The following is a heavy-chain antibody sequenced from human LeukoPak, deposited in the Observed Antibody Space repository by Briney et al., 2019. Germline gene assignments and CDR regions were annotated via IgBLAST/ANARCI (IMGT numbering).Heavy chain of an antibody. V-gene: IGHV3-21*01. D-gene: IGHD2-15*01. Sequence: PGGSLRLSCAASGFTFSNYFMHWVRQAPGKGLEWVSSISSSSSYIYYADSVKGRFTISRDNAKNSLYLQMNSLRAEDTAVYYCARYCSGGSCYPYYFDYWGQGTLVTVSS. CDR2: ISSSSSYI. J-gene: IGHJ4*02. CDR1: GFTFSNYF. CDR3: ARYCSGGSCYPYYFDY.